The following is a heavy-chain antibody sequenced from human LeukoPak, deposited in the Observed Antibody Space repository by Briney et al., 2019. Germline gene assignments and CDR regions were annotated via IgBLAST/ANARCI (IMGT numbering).Heavy chain of an antibody. CDR1: GFIVSSYC. Sequence: PGGSLRLSCAASGFIVSSYCMNWVRQAPGKGLEWVSVIYTGGGTYYADSVKGRFTISRDNSKNTLYLQMNSLRAEDTAVYYCARSEGDYWGQGTLVTVSS. J-gene: IGHJ4*02. CDR2: IYTGGGT. V-gene: IGHV3-53*01. CDR3: ARSEGDY.